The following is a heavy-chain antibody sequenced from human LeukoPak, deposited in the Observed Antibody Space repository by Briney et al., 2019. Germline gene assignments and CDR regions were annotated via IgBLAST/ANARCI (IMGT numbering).Heavy chain of an antibody. J-gene: IGHJ4*02. V-gene: IGHV3-48*03. CDR3: ARVSYDSSGYYYFDY. D-gene: IGHD3-22*01. CDR2: ISTSGSTI. CDR1: GFTFSSYQ. Sequence: HSGGSLRLSCAASGFTFSSYQTNWVRQAPGKGLEWVSYISTSGSTIYYADSVKGRFTISRDNAKDSLYLQMNSLRAEDTAVYYCARVSYDSSGYYYFDYWGQGTLVTVSS.